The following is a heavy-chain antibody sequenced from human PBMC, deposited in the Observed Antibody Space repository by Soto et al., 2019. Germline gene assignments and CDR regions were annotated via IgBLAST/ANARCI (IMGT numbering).Heavy chain of an antibody. Sequence: GGSLRLSCAASGFIFSRYAIHWVRQAPGKGLEWLAVISKDGSSKYYLDSVKGRFTISRDNSKNTVHLEMNSLRDEDTALYYSARSSSGEVADSFDFWGQGTLVTVSS. V-gene: IGHV3-30*04. J-gene: IGHJ4*02. D-gene: IGHD6-19*01. CDR1: GFIFSRYA. CDR3: ARSSSGEVADSFDF. CDR2: ISKDGSSK.